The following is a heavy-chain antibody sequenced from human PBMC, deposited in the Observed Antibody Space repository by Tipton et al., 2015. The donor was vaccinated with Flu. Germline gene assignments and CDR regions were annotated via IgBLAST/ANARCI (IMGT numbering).Heavy chain of an antibody. CDR1: GFIFNNHR. D-gene: IGHD1-26*01. J-gene: IGHJ5*02. CDR2: ISGSSSNI. CDR3: TKDVGATVSYNWFDP. V-gene: IGHV3-21*01. Sequence: SLRLSCAASGFIFNNHRMHWVRQAPGKGLEWVSSISGSSSNIYYADSVKGRFTISRDNAKNSLYLQMNSLRAEDTAVYYCTKDVGATVSYNWFDPWCQGTLVTVSS.